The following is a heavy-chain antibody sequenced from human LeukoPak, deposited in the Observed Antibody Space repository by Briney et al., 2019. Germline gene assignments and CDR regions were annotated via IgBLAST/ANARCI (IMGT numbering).Heavy chain of an antibody. V-gene: IGHV3-48*01. D-gene: IGHD2-2*02. CDR1: GFTFSSYS. Sequence: GGSLRLSCAASGFTFSSYSMNWVRQAPGKGLEWVSYISSSSSTIYYADSVKGRFTISRDNAKNSLYLQMNSLRAEDTAVYYCARVAPDIVVVPAAIDYWGQGTLVTVSP. J-gene: IGHJ4*02. CDR2: ISSSSSTI. CDR3: ARVAPDIVVVPAAIDY.